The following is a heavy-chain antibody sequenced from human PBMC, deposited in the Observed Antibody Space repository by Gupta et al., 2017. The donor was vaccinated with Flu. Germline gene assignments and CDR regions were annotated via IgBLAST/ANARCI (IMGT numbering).Heavy chain of an antibody. Sequence: HWVRQASGKGLEWVGRIRSKANSYATAYAAPVKGRFTISRDDSKNTAYLQMNSLKTEDTAVYYCTRRGGYSSSWYGTDYWGQGTLVTVSS. V-gene: IGHV3-73*01. D-gene: IGHD6-13*01. CDR3: TRRGGYSSSWYGTDY. CDR2: IRSKANSYAT. J-gene: IGHJ4*02.